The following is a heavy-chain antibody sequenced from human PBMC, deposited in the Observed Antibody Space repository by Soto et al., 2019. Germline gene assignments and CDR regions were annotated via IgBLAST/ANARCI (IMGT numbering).Heavy chain of an antibody. CDR2: ISSRGRTI. J-gene: IGHJ4*02. Sequence: EVQLVESGGGLVQPGGSLRLSCAASGFTFSSYEMNWVRQAPGKGLEWVSYISSRGRTIYYADSVKGRFTISRDNAKNSLYLQMNSLRAEDTAVYYCARSGYNWNDGARGYFDYWGQGTLVTVSS. D-gene: IGHD1-20*01. CDR3: ARSGYNWNDGARGYFDY. V-gene: IGHV3-48*03. CDR1: GFTFSSYE.